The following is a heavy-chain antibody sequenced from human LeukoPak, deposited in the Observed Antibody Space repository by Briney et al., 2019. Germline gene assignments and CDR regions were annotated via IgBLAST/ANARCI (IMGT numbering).Heavy chain of an antibody. V-gene: IGHV3-66*02. CDR3: ARWTVGATNYFDY. CDR2: IYSGGGT. CDR1: GFTVSSNY. D-gene: IGHD1-26*01. J-gene: IGHJ4*02. Sequence: GGSLRLSCAASGFTVSSNYMSWVRQAPGKGLEWVSVIYSGGGTYYADSVKGRFTISRDNSKNTLYLQMNSLRAEDTAVYYCARWTVGATNYFDYWGQGTLVTVSS.